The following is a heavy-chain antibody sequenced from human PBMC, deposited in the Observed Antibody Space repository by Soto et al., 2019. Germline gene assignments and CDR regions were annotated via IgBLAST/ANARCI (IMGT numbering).Heavy chain of an antibody. Sequence: QVQLVQSGAEVKKPGASVKVSCKASGYTFTGYYIHWVRQAPGQGLEWMGWINPNSGGTNYAQKFQGWVTMTRDTSISTAYMELSRLRSDDTAMYYCVRGEGGPRWGSIDYWGQGTLVTVSS. D-gene: IGHD2-21*01. CDR3: VRGEGGPRWGSIDY. CDR2: INPNSGGT. V-gene: IGHV1-2*04. CDR1: GYTFTGYY. J-gene: IGHJ4*02.